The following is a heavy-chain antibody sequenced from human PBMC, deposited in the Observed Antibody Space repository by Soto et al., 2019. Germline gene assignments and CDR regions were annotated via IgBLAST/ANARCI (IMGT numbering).Heavy chain of an antibody. V-gene: IGHV1-2*02. Sequence: ASVTVSCKASGYTFTGHYIHWVRQAPEQGPEWMGEIGPETGATRYAQKFQGRVTMTRDMSITTVYMELNNLSPDDTAVYYRGRGRSGQIVVFYWGQGTPVTVSS. CDR2: IGPETGAT. J-gene: IGHJ4*02. D-gene: IGHD1-26*01. CDR3: GRGRSGQIVVFY. CDR1: GYTFTGHY.